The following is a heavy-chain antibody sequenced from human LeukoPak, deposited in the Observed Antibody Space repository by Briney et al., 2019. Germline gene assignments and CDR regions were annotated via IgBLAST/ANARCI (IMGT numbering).Heavy chain of an antibody. CDR3: AAVGNWGFPKGYFDY. D-gene: IGHD7-27*01. J-gene: IGHJ4*02. CDR2: IVVGSGNT. Sequence: SVKVSCKASGFTFTSSAVQWVRQARGQRLEWIGWIVVGSGNTNYAQKFQERVTITGDTSTSTAYMELSSLRSEDTAVYYCAAVGNWGFPKGYFDYWGQGTLVTVSS. V-gene: IGHV1-58*01. CDR1: GFTFTSSA.